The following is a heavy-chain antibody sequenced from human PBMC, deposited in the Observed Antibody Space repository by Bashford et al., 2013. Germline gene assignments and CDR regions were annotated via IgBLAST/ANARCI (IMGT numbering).Heavy chain of an antibody. CDR1: GGSFSGYY. D-gene: IGHD6-13*01. Sequence: SETLSLTCAVYGGSFSGYYWSWIRQPPGKGLEWIGEINHSGSTNYNPSLKSRVTISVDTSKNQFSLKLSSVTAADTAVYYCARKCIAAAGTYYYYMDVWGKGTTVTVSS. CDR2: INHSGST. V-gene: IGHV4-34*01. J-gene: IGHJ6*03. CDR3: ARKCIAAAGTYYYYMDV.